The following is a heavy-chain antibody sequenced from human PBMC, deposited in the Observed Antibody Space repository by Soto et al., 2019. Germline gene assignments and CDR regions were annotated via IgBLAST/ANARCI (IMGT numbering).Heavy chain of an antibody. D-gene: IGHD1-1*01. CDR1: GGAISSSDW. J-gene: IGHJ4*02. CDR3: ARGSGLTWGLG. V-gene: IGHV4-4*02. Sequence: QVQLQESGPGLVKPSGTLSLTCAVSGGAISSSDWWTWVRQSPGKGLEWIGEIYHSGSTNYNPSLKSRLTISVDKSRNQFSLTLRSVTAADTAVYYCARGSGLTWGLGWGQGTLVTVSS. CDR2: IYHSGST.